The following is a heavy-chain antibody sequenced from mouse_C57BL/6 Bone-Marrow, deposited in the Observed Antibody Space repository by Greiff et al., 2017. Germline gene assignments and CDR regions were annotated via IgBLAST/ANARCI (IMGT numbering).Heavy chain of an antibody. CDR3: TTGGDGLYYFDY. Sequence: EVQLVESGAELVRPGASVKLSCTASGFNIKDDYMHWVKQRPEQGLEWIGWIDPENGDTEYASKFQGKATITADTSSNTAYLQLSSLTSEDTAVYYCTTGGDGLYYFDYWGQGTTLTVSS. V-gene: IGHV14-4*01. D-gene: IGHD2-3*01. CDR1: GFNIKDDY. CDR2: IDPENGDT. J-gene: IGHJ2*01.